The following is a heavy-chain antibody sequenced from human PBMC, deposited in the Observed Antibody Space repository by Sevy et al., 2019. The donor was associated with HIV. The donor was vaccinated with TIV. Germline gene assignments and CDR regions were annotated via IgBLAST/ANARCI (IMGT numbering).Heavy chain of an antibody. V-gene: IGHV2-5*02. J-gene: IGHJ4*02. Sequence: SGPTLVKPTQTLTLTCTFSGFSLSTSGVRVGWIRQPPGKALEWLALIYWEDDKRYSTSVKSRLTITKDTSKNQLVLTMTNRDPVDTDTYYCAHRRRSGYSKLGFDYWGQGTLVTVSS. CDR2: IYWEDDK. D-gene: IGHD3-22*01. CDR3: AHRRRSGYSKLGFDY. CDR1: GFSLSTSGVR.